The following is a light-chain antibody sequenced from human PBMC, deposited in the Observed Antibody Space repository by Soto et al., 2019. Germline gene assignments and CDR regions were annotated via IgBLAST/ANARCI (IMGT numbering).Light chain of an antibody. CDR2: EAS. CDR3: QQYDNVPLT. J-gene: IGKJ4*01. V-gene: IGKV1-33*01. Sequence: DIQMTQSPSSLSASVGDRVTITSQASQDITNDLNWYQQKPGKAPKVLIYEASNLETGVPSRFSGSGSGTDFTFTISSLQPEDIATYFCQQYDNVPLTFGGGTKVEIK. CDR1: QDITND.